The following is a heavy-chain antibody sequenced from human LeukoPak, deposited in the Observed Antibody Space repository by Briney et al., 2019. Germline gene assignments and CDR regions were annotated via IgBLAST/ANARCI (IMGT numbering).Heavy chain of an antibody. J-gene: IGHJ4*02. Sequence: SETLSLTCAVYGGSFSGYYWSWIRQPPGKGLEWIGEINHSGSTNYNPSLKSRVTISVDTSKNQFSLKLSSVTAADTAVYYCAIHGYSSGWYYFDYWGQGTLVTVSS. V-gene: IGHV4-34*01. D-gene: IGHD6-19*01. CDR1: GGSFSGYY. CDR3: AIHGYSSGWYYFDY. CDR2: INHSGST.